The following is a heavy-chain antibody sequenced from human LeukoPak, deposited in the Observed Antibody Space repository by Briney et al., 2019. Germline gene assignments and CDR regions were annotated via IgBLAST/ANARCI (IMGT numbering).Heavy chain of an antibody. D-gene: IGHD3-10*01. CDR2: IIPIFGTA. Sequence: SVKVSCKASGGTFSIYAISWVRQAPGQGLEWMGGIIPIFGTANYAQKFQGRVTITADESTSTAYMELSSLRSEDTAVYYCARAGWFGELLYYFDYWGQGTLVTVSS. J-gene: IGHJ4*02. CDR3: ARAGWFGELLYYFDY. V-gene: IGHV1-69*01. CDR1: GGTFSIYA.